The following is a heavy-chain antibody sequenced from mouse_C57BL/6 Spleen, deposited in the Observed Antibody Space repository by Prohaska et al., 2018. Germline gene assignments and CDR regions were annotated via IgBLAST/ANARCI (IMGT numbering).Heavy chain of an antibody. D-gene: IGHD2-3*01. CDR2: IRLKSDNYAT. CDR3: TGLDGLYYSMYY. V-gene: IGHV6-3*01. Sequence: EVKLEESGGGLVQPGGSMKLSCVASGFTFSNYWMNWVRKSPEKGLEWVAQIRLKSDNYATQYAESVKVRFTISRDDSKSSVYLQMNNLSAEDTGIYYCTGLDGLYYSMYYWGQGTSVTVSS. CDR1: GFTFSNYW. J-gene: IGHJ4*01.